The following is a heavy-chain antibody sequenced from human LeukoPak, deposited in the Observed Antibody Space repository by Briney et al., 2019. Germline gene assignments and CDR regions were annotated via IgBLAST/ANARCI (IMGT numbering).Heavy chain of an antibody. CDR2: IYYSGST. Sequence: SETLSLTCTVSGGSISSGDYYWSWIRQPPGKGLEWIGYIYYSGSTYYNPSLKSRVTISVDTSKNQFSLKLSSVTAADTAVYYCARWRIAARRGTYFDYWGQGTLVTVSS. V-gene: IGHV4-30-4*01. CDR1: GGSISSGDYY. D-gene: IGHD6-6*01. CDR3: ARWRIAARRGTYFDY. J-gene: IGHJ4*02.